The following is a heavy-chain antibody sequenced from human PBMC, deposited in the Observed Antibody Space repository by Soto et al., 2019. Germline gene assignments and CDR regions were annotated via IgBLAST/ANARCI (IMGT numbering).Heavy chain of an antibody. V-gene: IGHV1-46*01. D-gene: IGHD3-3*01. J-gene: IGHJ4*02. Sequence: QVQLVQSGAEVKKPGASVKVSCKASGYTFTTYYMHWVRQAPGQGLEWMGMVNPSGGSTSYAQKFQGRVSMTRDTSTRTVHMELSSLRSEDTAVYYCARAPDHDFWSGYDMGCWGQGTLVTVTS. CDR2: VNPSGGST. CDR3: ARAPDHDFWSGYDMGC. CDR1: GYTFTTYY.